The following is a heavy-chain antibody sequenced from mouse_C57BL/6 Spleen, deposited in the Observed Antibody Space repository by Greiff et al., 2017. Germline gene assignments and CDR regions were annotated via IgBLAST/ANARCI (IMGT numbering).Heavy chain of an antibody. J-gene: IGHJ1*03. CDR1: GYTFTDYN. CDR3: ARDGYYGYFDV. Sequence: VQLKQSGPELVKPGASVKMSCKASGYTFTDYNMHWVKQSHGKSLEWIGYINPNNGGTSYNQKFKGKATLTVNKSSSTAYMELRSLTSEDSAVYYCARDGYYGYFDVWGTGTTVTVSS. CDR2: INPNNGGT. V-gene: IGHV1-22*01. D-gene: IGHD2-3*01.